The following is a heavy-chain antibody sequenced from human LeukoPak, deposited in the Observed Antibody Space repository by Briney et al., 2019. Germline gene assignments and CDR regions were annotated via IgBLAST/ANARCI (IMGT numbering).Heavy chain of an antibody. V-gene: IGHV4-31*11. Sequence: SETLSLTCAVYGVSFSGYYWSWIRQHPGKGLEWIGYIYYSGSTYYNPSLKSRVTISVDTSKNQFSLKLSSVTAADTAVYYCARDLALAAEEGGYF. CDR3: ARDLALAAEEGGYF. CDR2: IYYSGST. J-gene: IGHJ4*03. CDR1: GVSFSGYY. D-gene: IGHD1-26*01.